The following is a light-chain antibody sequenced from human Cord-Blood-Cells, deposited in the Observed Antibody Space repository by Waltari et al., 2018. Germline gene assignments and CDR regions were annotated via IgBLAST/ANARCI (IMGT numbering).Light chain of an antibody. CDR2: DVS. CDR1: SSDVGGYNY. J-gene: IGLJ1*01. CDR3: CSYAGSYTFYV. Sequence: QSALTQPRSVSGSPGQSVTISCTGTSSDVGGYNYVSWYQQHPGKAPTLMIYDVSKRPSGVPDRFSGSKSGNTASLTISGLQAEDEADYYCCSYAGSYTFYVVGTGTKVTVL. V-gene: IGLV2-11*01.